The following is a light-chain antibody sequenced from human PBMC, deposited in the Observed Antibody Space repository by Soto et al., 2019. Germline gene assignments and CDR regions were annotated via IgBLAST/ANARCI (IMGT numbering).Light chain of an antibody. CDR2: GAS. CDR1: QSVSSN. CDR3: QQYNNWPRT. Sequence: EILMTQSPSTLSVSPGERATLSCRASQSVSSNLEWYQQKPGKAPRLLIYGASTRATGIPARFSGSGSGTEFTLTISSLQSEDFEVYYCQQYNNWPRTFGQGTKVDIK. J-gene: IGKJ1*01. V-gene: IGKV3-15*01.